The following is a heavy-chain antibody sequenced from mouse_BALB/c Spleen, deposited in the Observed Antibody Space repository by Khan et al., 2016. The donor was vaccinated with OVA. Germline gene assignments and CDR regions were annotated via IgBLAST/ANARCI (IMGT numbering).Heavy chain of an antibody. V-gene: IGHV14-1*02. J-gene: IGHJ3*01. Sequence: VRLQQSGAELVRPGALVKLSCKASGFNIKDYYIHWVKQRPEQGLEWIGWIDPENGETVYDPKFQDKASMTADTSSNTASLQLSSLTSEDTAVXYCARSGYFAWFAYWGQGTLVTVSA. CDR1: GFNIKDYY. D-gene: IGHD1-2*01. CDR2: IDPENGET. CDR3: ARSGYFAWFAY.